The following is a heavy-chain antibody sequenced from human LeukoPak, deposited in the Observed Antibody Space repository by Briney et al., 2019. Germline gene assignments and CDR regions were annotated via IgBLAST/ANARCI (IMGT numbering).Heavy chain of an antibody. CDR3: ARDVFPDSVVITHHDAFDI. CDR2: ISAYNGNT. Sequence: ASVKVSCKASGYTFTSYGISWVRQAPGQGLEWMGWISAYNGNTNYAQKPQGRVTMTTDTSTSTAYMELRSLRSDDTAVYYCARDVFPDSVVITHHDAFDIWGQGTMVTVSS. J-gene: IGHJ3*02. D-gene: IGHD3-22*01. CDR1: GYTFTSYG. V-gene: IGHV1-18*01.